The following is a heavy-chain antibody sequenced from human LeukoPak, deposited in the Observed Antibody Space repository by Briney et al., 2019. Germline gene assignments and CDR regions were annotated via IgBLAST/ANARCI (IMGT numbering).Heavy chain of an antibody. J-gene: IGHJ3*02. CDR3: AKLSPPPLVTTSPFDT. CDR1: GGTINSYY. CDR2: VYFSGNI. Sequence: SETLSLTCTVSGGTINSYYWSWIRQPPGKGLEWIGYVYFSGNIKYNTSLKSRATISVDTSRNQFSLKLASVTAADTAVYYCAKLSPPPLVTTSPFDTWGQGARAVDSS. D-gene: IGHD4-17*01. V-gene: IGHV4-59*08.